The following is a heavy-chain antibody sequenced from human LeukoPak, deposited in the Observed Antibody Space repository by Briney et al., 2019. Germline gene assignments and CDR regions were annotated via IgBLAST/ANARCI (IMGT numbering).Heavy chain of an antibody. CDR1: GFTFSSYW. CDR3: ARVPRGYDILTGYYPLSFDY. Sequence: AGGSLRLSCAASGFTFSSYWMHWVRQATEKGLEWVANIKQDGSEKYYVDSVKGRFTISRDNAKNSLYLQMNSLRAEDTAVYYCARVPRGYDILTGYYPLSFDYWGQGTLVTVSS. CDR2: IKQDGSEK. V-gene: IGHV3-7*03. J-gene: IGHJ4*02. D-gene: IGHD3-9*01.